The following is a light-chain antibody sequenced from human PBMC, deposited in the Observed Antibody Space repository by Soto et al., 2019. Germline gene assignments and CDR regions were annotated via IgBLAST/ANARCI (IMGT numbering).Light chain of an antibody. V-gene: IGKV1-39*01. CDR3: QQSYSTPLT. J-gene: IGKJ4*01. Sequence: DIPMTQSPSSLSASVGDRVTITCRASQSISSYINWYQQKPGKAPKLLIYAASSLQSGVPSRFSGSGSGTDFTLTISGLQPEDCATYYCQQSYSTPLTFGGGTKVEIK. CDR1: QSISSY. CDR2: AAS.